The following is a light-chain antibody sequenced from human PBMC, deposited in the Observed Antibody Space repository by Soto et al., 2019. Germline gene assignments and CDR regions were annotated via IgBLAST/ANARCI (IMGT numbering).Light chain of an antibody. CDR1: QSISSSY. CDR3: QQYGNSPRFT. V-gene: IGKV3-20*01. Sequence: EIVLTQSPGTLSLSPGERATLSCRASQSISSSYLAWYQQKPGQAPRLLIYGASSRATGIPDRFNGSGSGTDFTLTISRLEPEHFAVYYCQQYGNSPRFTFGPGTKVHIK. CDR2: GAS. J-gene: IGKJ3*01.